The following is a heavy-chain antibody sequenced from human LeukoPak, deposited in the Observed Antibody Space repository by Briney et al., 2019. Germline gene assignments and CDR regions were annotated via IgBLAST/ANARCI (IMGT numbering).Heavy chain of an antibody. Sequence: GGSLRLSCTASGFTFNTYWMSWVRQAPGKGLEWVSAISGSGGSTYYADSVKGRFTISRDNSKNTLYLQMNSLRAEDTAVYYCAKDKFFGVPWSWMDVWGKGTTVTVSS. J-gene: IGHJ6*04. D-gene: IGHD3-3*01. V-gene: IGHV3-23*01. CDR2: ISGSGGST. CDR1: GFTFNTYW. CDR3: AKDKFFGVPWSWMDV.